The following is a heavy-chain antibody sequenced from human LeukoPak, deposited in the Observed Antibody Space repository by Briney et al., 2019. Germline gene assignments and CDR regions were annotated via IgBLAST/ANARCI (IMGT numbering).Heavy chain of an antibody. CDR3: AKGFGTAVALFDY. D-gene: IGHD6-19*01. CDR1: GFTFSSYG. Sequence: GGSLRLSCAASGFTFSSYGMHWVRQAPGKGLEWVAVISYDGSNKYYADSVKGRLTISRDNSKNTLYLQMNSLRAEDTAVYYCAKGFGTAVALFDYWGQGTLVTVSS. CDR2: ISYDGSNK. J-gene: IGHJ4*02. V-gene: IGHV3-30*18.